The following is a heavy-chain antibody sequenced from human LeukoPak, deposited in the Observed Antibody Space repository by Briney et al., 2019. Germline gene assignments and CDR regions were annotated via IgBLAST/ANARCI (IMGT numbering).Heavy chain of an antibody. J-gene: IGHJ6*02. CDR2: ISSSGSAI. Sequence: GGSLRLSCAASGFTFSCCAMIWVRQAPGKALEWVSAISSSGSAIFHADSVRGRFTISRDNSKKTLSLQMSSLRVEDTAVYYCANGVRGNYYGMDVWGQGTTVTVSS. CDR3: ANGVRGNYYGMDV. D-gene: IGHD3-10*01. V-gene: IGHV3-23*01. CDR1: GFTFSCCA.